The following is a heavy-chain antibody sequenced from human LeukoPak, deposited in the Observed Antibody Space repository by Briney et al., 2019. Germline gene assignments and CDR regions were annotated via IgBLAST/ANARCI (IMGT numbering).Heavy chain of an antibody. J-gene: IGHJ4*02. D-gene: IGHD2-15*01. Sequence: PSETLSLTCTVSGGSISSYYWSWIRQPPGKGLEWIGYIYYSGSTNYNPSLKSRVTISVDTSKNQFSLKLSSVTAADTAVYYCARKGSGAFDYWGQGTLVTVSS. CDR2: IYYSGST. CDR1: GGSISSYY. CDR3: ARKGSGAFDY. V-gene: IGHV4-59*01.